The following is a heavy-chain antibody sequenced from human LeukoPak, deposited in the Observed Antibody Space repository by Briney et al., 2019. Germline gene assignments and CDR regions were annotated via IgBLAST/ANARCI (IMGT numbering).Heavy chain of an antibody. V-gene: IGHV3-11*01. J-gene: IGHJ5*02. CDR1: GFTFKDYY. Sequence: PGGSLRLSCAASGFTFKDYYMSWIREAPGKGLDWVSYSSSSGSTIYYADPAKGRFTISRDNAKNSLYLQMNSLRAEDTAVYYCARDLVRYFDWYNWFDPWGQGTLVTVSS. CDR2: SSSSGSTI. D-gene: IGHD3-9*01. CDR3: ARDLVRYFDWYNWFDP.